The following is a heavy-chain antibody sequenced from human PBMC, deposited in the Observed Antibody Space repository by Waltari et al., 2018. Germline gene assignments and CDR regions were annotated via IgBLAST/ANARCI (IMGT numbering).Heavy chain of an antibody. J-gene: IGHJ5*02. CDR3: ARAYDYGDRGWFDP. Sequence: EVQLVESGGGLVQPGGSLRLSCAASGSTFSSYSMNWARQAPGKGLAWVSYISSSSSTIYYADSVKGRFTISRDNAKNSLYLQMNSLRAEDTAVYYCARAYDYGDRGWFDPWGQGTLVTVSS. V-gene: IGHV3-48*01. D-gene: IGHD4-17*01. CDR2: ISSSSSTI. CDR1: GSTFSSYS.